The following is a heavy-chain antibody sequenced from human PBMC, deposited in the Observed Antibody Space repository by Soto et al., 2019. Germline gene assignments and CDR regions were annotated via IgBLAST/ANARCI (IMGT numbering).Heavy chain of an antibody. V-gene: IGHV1-24*01. CDR2: FDPEDGET. D-gene: IGHD3-10*01. Sequence: ASVKVSCKVSGYTLTELSMHWVRQAPGKGLEWMGGFDPEDGETIYAQKFQGRVTMTEDTSTDTAYMELSSLRSEDTAVYYCATAYYYGSGSYYEHGYNWFDPWGQGTLVTVSS. CDR3: ATAYYYGSGSYYEHGYNWFDP. CDR1: GYTLTELS. J-gene: IGHJ5*02.